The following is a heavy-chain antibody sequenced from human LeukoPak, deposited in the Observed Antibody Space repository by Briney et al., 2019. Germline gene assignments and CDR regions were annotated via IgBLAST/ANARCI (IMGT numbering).Heavy chain of an antibody. Sequence: SSETLSLTCTVSGGSISSSSYYWGWIRQPPGKGLEWNGSIYYSGSTYYNPSLKSRVTISVDTSKNQFSLKLSSLTAADTAVYYCASGAKYSSGWKTIEGAFDIWGQGTMVTVSS. CDR2: IYYSGST. V-gene: IGHV4-39*01. CDR3: ASGAKYSSGWKTIEGAFDI. J-gene: IGHJ3*02. D-gene: IGHD6-19*01. CDR1: GGSISSSSYY.